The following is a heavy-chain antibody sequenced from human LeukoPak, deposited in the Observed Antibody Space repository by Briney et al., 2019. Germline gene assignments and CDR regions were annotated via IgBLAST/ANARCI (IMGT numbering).Heavy chain of an antibody. CDR3: ARELGGWARY. J-gene: IGHJ4*02. CDR2: IIPILGIA. V-gene: IGHV1-69*04. Sequence: SVKVSCKSSGGTFSSYAISWVRQAPGQGLEWMGRIIPILGIANYAQKFQGRVTITADKSTSTAYMELSSLRSEDTAVYYCARELGGWARYWGQGTLVTVSS. CDR1: GGTFSSYA. D-gene: IGHD6-19*01.